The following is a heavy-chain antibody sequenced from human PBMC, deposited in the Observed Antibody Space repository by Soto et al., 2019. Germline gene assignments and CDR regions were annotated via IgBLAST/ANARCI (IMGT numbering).Heavy chain of an antibody. Sequence: PSETLSLTCTAPGGPFSSYYWTWIRQPPGQGLEWIGYIYYSGSTNYNPYLQSRVTISVHTSKNQFSLKLSSVTAADAAVYYCARGGVYCGGDCDLADFYYGMDVWGQGTTVTVSS. CDR3: ARGGVYCGGDCDLADFYYGMDV. CDR1: GGPFSSYY. D-gene: IGHD2-21*02. V-gene: IGHV4-59*01. CDR2: IYYSGST. J-gene: IGHJ6*02.